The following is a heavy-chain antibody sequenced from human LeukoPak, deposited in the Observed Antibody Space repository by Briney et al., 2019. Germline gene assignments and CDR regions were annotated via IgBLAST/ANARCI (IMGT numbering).Heavy chain of an antibody. J-gene: IGHJ4*02. CDR2: ISGSGGSP. D-gene: IGHD5-24*01. CDR1: GFTFSSYA. CDR3: AKSPGPMPASTIYYFDY. V-gene: IGHV3-23*01. Sequence: PGGSLRLSCAGSGFTFSSYAMSWVRQAPGKGLEWVSLISGSGGSPYYADSVLGRFTISRDNSKNTLYLQMNSLRAEDTAVYYCAKSPGPMPASTIYYFDYWGQGALVTVSA.